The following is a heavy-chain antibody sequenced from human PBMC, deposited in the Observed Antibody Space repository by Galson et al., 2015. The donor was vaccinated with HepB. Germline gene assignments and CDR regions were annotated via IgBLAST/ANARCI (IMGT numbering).Heavy chain of an antibody. CDR2: ISYDGSNK. CDR3: ARVFGAPGLKYFDL. D-gene: IGHD3-16*01. CDR1: GFTFSSYA. J-gene: IGHJ2*01. V-gene: IGHV3-30-3*01. Sequence: SLRLSCAASGFTFSSYAMHWVRQAPGKGLEWVAVISYDGSNKYYADSVKGRFTISRDNSKNTLYLQMNSLRAEDTAVYYCARVFGAPGLKYFDLWGRGTLVTVSA.